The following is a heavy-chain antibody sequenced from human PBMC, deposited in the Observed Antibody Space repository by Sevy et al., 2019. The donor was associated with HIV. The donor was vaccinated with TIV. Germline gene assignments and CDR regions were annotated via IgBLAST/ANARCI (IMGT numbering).Heavy chain of an antibody. CDR3: AVHMTTSFHH. D-gene: IGHD4-4*01. J-gene: IGHJ4*02. Sequence: ASVKVSCKSSGYTFTTHGLSWVRQAPGQGLEWMGWMSPYNGDTNYAQKFQGRVTMAADTSTSTAYMELKSLRSGDTAVYYCAVHMTTSFHHWGQGTLVTVSS. CDR2: MSPYNGDT. CDR1: GYTFTTHG. V-gene: IGHV1-18*01.